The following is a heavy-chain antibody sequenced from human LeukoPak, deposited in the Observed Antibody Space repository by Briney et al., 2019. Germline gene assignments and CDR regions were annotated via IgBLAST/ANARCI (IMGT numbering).Heavy chain of an antibody. CDR2: INPNSGAT. CDR1: GYTFTGYS. J-gene: IGHJ6*02. V-gene: IGHV1-2*02. Sequence: ASVKDSCKASGYTFTGYSMHWVRQAPGQGLEWMGWINPNSGATSYAQKFQDRITMTRDTSIRTAYMELNRLRSDDTAVYYCARDLHIIYGTYYYHGMDVWGQGTTVTVSS. D-gene: IGHD2-8*01. CDR3: ARDLHIIYGTYYYHGMDV.